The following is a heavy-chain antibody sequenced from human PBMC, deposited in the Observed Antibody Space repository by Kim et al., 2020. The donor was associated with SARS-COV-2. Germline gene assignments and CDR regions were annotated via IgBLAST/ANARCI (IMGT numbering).Heavy chain of an antibody. J-gene: IGHJ5*02. CDR2: INHSGST. V-gene: IGHV4-34*01. CDR1: GGSFSGYY. Sequence: SETLSLTCAVYGGSFSGYYWSWIRQPPGKGLEWIGEINHSGSTNYNPSLKSRVTISVDTSKNQFSLKLSSVTAADTAVYYCARGLHYCSSTSCRPHNWFDPWGQGTLVTVSS. CDR3: ARGLHYCSSTSCRPHNWFDP. D-gene: IGHD2-2*01.